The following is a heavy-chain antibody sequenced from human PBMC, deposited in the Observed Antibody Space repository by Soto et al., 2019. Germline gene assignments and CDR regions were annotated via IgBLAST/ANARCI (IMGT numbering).Heavy chain of an antibody. D-gene: IGHD6-25*01. CDR2: IMPIFRTP. V-gene: IGHV1-69*12. J-gene: IGHJ6*02. CDR1: GGTFSNSA. Sequence: QVHLEQSGAEVKKPGSSVKVSCKASGGTFSNSAISWVRQAPGQGLEWMGGIMPIFRTPDYAQRFQGRVTITADXPXXXAXLELSGLRSDDTAVYYCARDKERQQLGGNYYYILDVWGQGTTVTVSS. CDR3: ARDKERQQLGGNYYYILDV.